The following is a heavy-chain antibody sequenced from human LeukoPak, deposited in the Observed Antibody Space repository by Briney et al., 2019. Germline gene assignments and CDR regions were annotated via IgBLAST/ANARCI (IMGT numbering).Heavy chain of an antibody. V-gene: IGHV3-23*01. CDR3: AKDSSGWVFDY. CDR2: ISGSGGST. D-gene: IGHD6-19*01. CDR1: GFIFSSYA. J-gene: IGHJ4*02. Sequence: GGSLRLSCAASGFIFSSYAMSWVRQAPGKGLEWVSTISGSGGSTYYADSVKGRFTISRDNSKNTLYLQMNSLRAEDTAVYYCAKDSSGWVFDYWGQGTLVTVSS.